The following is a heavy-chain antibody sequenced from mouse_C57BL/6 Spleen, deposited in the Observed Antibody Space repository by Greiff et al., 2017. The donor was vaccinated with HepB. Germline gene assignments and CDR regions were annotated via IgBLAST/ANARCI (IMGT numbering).Heavy chain of an antibody. CDR2: IYPGSGST. CDR1: GYTFTSYW. Sequence: QVQLQQPGAELVKPGASVKMSCKASGYTFTSYWITWVKQRPGQGLEWIGDIYPGSGSTNYNEKFKSKATLTVDTSSSTAYMQLSSLTSEDSAVYYCARGGLRRYYFDYWGQGTTLTVSS. J-gene: IGHJ2*01. V-gene: IGHV1-55*01. CDR3: ARGGLRRYYFDY. D-gene: IGHD3-1*01.